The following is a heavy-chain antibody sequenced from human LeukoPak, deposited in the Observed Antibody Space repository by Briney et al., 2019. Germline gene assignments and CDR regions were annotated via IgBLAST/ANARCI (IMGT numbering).Heavy chain of an antibody. V-gene: IGHV3-21*01. Sequence: GGSLRLSCVASGFNLRAYNMNWVRQAPGKGLQWVSSISTSSSYIYYADSVKGRFTISRDNAESSLYLQMHSLRVEDTALYYCARDDNWNDKPFDFWGQGTLVTVSS. D-gene: IGHD1-20*01. J-gene: IGHJ4*02. CDR1: GFNLRAYN. CDR3: ARDDNWNDKPFDF. CDR2: ISTSSSYI.